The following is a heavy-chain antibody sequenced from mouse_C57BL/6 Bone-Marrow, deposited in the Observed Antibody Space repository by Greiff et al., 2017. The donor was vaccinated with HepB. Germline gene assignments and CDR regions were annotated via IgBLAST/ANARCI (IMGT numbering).Heavy chain of an antibody. CDR2: IYPGSGNT. J-gene: IGHJ1*03. V-gene: IGHV1-76*01. D-gene: IGHD2-4*01. Sequence: VQLQQSGAELVRPGASVKLSCKASGYTFTDYYINWVKQRPGQGLEWIARIYPGSGNTYYNEKFKGKATLTAEKSSSTAYMQLSSLTSEDSAVYFCARSYYYDYAYWYFDVWGTGTTVTVSS. CDR1: GYTFTDYY. CDR3: ARSYYYDYAYWYFDV.